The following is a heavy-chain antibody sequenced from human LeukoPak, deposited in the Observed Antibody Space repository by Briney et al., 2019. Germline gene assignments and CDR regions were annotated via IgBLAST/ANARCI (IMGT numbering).Heavy chain of an antibody. J-gene: IGHJ3*02. CDR1: GYTFTGYY. CDR3: ARPQDFGLTGMNAFDI. V-gene: IGHV1-2*02. CDR2: INPNSGGT. Sequence: GASVKVSCKASGYTFTGYYMHWVRQAPGQGLEWMGWINPNSGGTNYAQKFRGRVTMTRDTSISTAYMELSRLRSDDTAMYYCARPQDFGLTGMNAFDIWGQGTMVTVSS. D-gene: IGHD7-27*01.